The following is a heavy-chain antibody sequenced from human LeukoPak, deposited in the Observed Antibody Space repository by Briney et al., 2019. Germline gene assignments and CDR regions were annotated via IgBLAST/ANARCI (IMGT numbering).Heavy chain of an antibody. J-gene: IGHJ4*02. CDR3: ARPGDGFDY. CDR1: GFTFSAYW. Sequence: RPGGSLRLSCAASGFTFSAYWMHWVRQAPGEGLVWVSRIHSDGSITTYADSVKGRFTISRDNAKNTLYLQMSSLRAEDTAVYYCARPGDGFDYRGQGTLVTVSS. CDR2: IHSDGSIT. D-gene: IGHD1-1*01. V-gene: IGHV3-74*01.